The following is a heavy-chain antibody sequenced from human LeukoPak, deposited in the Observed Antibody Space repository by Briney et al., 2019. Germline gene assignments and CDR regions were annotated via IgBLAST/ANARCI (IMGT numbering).Heavy chain of an antibody. D-gene: IGHD2-21*02. CDR2: ISGSGDNT. Sequence: GGSLRLSCAASGFTFSNFGMHWVRQAPGKGLEWVSAISGSGDNTYYADSVKGRFTVSRDNSKNTLYVQMKSLRAEDTAVYYCAKDFVVVPGNVNYFDYWGRGTLVTVSS. CDR3: AKDFVVVPGNVNYFDY. CDR1: GFTFSNFG. V-gene: IGHV3-23*01. J-gene: IGHJ4*02.